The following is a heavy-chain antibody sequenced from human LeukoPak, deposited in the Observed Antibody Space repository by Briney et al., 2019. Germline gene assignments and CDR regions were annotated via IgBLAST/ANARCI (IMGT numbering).Heavy chain of an antibody. J-gene: IGHJ4*02. V-gene: IGHV3-30*03. CDR2: ISYDGSNK. Sequence: GRSLRLSCAASGFTFSSYGMHWVRQAPGKGLEWVAVISYDGSNKYYADSVKGRFTISRDNSKNTLYLQMNSLRAEDTAVYYCARLGYRSGGSCSPFDYWGQGTLVTVSS. CDR1: GFTFSSYG. D-gene: IGHD2-15*01. CDR3: ARLGYRSGGSCSPFDY.